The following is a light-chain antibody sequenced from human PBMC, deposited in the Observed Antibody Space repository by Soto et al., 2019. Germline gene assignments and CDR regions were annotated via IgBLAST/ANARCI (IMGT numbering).Light chain of an antibody. CDR3: LQDYNYPWT. Sequence: AIQMTQSPSSLSASVGDRVTITCRASQGIRNDLGWYQQKPGKAPKLLIYAASSLQSGVLSTFSGSGSGTDFTLTISSLQPEDFATYYCLQDYNYPWTFGQGTKVEIK. CDR1: QGIRND. V-gene: IGKV1-6*01. CDR2: AAS. J-gene: IGKJ1*01.